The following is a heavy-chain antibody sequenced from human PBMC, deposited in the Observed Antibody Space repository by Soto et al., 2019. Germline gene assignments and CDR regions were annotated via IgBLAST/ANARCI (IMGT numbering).Heavy chain of an antibody. J-gene: IGHJ5*02. Sequence: SETLSLTCTVSGGSISSYYWSWIRQPAGKGLEWIGRIYTSGSTNYNPSLKSRVTMSVDTSKNQFSLKLSSVTAADTAVYYCAFERTTVTTYRAWFDPWAREPWSPSPQ. V-gene: IGHV4-4*07. CDR2: IYTSGST. D-gene: IGHD4-17*01. CDR1: GGSISSYY. CDR3: AFERTTVTTYRAWFDP.